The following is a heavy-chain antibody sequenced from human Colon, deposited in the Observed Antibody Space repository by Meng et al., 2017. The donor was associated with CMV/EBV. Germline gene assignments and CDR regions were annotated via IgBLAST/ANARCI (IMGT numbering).Heavy chain of an antibody. CDR2: IYSGVSRT. V-gene: IGHV3-23*03. J-gene: IGHJ6*02. Sequence: GGSLRLSCAASGFTFVSYAMTWVRQAPGKGLEWVSLIYSGVSRTYYADSVRGRFTISRDDSKNTLYLQMNSLRAEDTAIYYCAKPQGYHSYYYQYGMDVWGRGTAVTVSS. D-gene: IGHD2-2*01. CDR3: AKPQGYHSYYYQYGMDV. CDR1: GFTFVSYA.